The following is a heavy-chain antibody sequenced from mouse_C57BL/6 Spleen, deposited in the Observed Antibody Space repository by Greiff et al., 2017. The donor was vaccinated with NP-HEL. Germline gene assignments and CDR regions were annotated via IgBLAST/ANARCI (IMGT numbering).Heavy chain of an antibody. CDR3: ARGYYDYVDY. Sequence: QVQLQQSGAELVRPGSSVKLSCKASGYTFTSYWMDWVKQRPGQGLEWIGNIYPSDSETHYNQKFKDKATLTVDKSSSTAYMQLSSLTSEDSAVYYCARGYYDYVDYWGQGTTLTVSS. J-gene: IGHJ2*01. CDR2: IYPSDSET. CDR1: GYTFTSYW. D-gene: IGHD2-4*01. V-gene: IGHV1-61*01.